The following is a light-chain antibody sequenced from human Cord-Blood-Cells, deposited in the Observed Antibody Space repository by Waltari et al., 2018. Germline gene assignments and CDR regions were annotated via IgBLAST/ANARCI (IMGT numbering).Light chain of an antibody. CDR3: QQSYSTPPFT. V-gene: IGKV1-39*01. CDR1: QSISSS. CDR2: AAS. J-gene: IGKJ3*01. Sequence: DIQMTQSPSSLSASVGVRVTITCRASQSISSSLNWYQQKPGKAPKLLIYAASSLQSGVPSRFSGSGSGTDFTLTISSLQPEDFATYFCQQSYSTPPFTFGPGTKVDIK.